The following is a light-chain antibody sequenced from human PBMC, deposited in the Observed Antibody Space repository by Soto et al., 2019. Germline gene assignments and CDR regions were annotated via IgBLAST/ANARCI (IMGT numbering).Light chain of an antibody. CDR1: QSVNSTY. Sequence: EIVLTQSPGTLSLSPGERATLSCRASQSVNSTYLVWYHRKPGQAPRLLISGASNRATDIPYRFSASGSGTEFTITITRLEPEDSAEYSCHKYDSSPPTFGQGTKVEIK. CDR3: HKYDSSPPT. CDR2: GAS. V-gene: IGKV3-20*01. J-gene: IGKJ1*01.